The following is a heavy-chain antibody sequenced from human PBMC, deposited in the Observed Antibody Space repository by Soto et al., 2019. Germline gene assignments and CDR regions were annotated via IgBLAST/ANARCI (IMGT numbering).Heavy chain of an antibody. CDR2: IIPIFGTA. V-gene: IGHV1-69*06. Sequence: SVKVSCKASGGTFSSYAISWVRQAPGQGLEWMGGIIPIFGTANYAQKFQGRVTITADKSTSTAYMELSSLRSEDTAVYYCASMTTVTTKWFDPWGQGTLVTVSS. J-gene: IGHJ5*02. D-gene: IGHD4-4*01. CDR3: ASMTTVTTKWFDP. CDR1: GGTFSSYA.